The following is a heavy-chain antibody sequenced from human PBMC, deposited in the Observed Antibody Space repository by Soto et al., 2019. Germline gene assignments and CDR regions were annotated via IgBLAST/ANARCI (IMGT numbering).Heavy chain of an antibody. CDR1: GFTFSSYG. V-gene: IGHV3-33*01. CDR2: IRYDGSNK. CDR3: ARDWPHVDTAMCEDAFDI. D-gene: IGHD5-18*01. Sequence: QLQLVESGGGVVQPGRSLRLSCAASGFTFSSYGMHWFRQAPGKGLEWVAVIRYDGSNKYYADSVKGRFTISRDNSKNTLYLQMNSLRAEDTAVYYCARDWPHVDTAMCEDAFDIWGKGTMVTVSS. J-gene: IGHJ3*02.